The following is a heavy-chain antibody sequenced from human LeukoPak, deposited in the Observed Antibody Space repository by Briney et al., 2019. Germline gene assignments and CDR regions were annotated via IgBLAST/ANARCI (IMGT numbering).Heavy chain of an antibody. CDR1: GDSVSSNSAA. J-gene: IGHJ5*01. Sequence: SQTLSLTCAISGDSVSSNSAAWNWIRQSPSRGLEWLLMTYYKSERYNDYALSVKSRITINADTSENQFSLQLKSVTPADTAMYYCARRESYSKSLDSWGQGNLVTVSS. D-gene: IGHD3-16*01. CDR3: ARRESYSKSLDS. V-gene: IGHV6-1*01. CDR2: TYYKSERYN.